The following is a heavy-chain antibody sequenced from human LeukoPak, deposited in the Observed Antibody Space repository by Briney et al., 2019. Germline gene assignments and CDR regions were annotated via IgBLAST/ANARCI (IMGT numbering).Heavy chain of an antibody. CDR1: GYTFTSYG. V-gene: IGHV1-18*01. J-gene: IGHJ6*03. CDR2: ISAYNGNT. CDR3: ARDRADEAIFDYMDV. D-gene: IGHD3-3*01. Sequence: ASVKVSCKASGYTFTSYGISWVRQAPGQGLEWMGWISAYNGNTNYAQKLQGRVTMTTDTSTSTAYMELRSLRSDDTAVYYCARDRADEAIFDYMDVWGKGTTVTVSS.